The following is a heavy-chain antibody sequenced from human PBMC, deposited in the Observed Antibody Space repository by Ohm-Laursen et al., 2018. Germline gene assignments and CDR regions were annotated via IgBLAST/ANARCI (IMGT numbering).Heavy chain of an antibody. Sequence: SVKVSCKASGYTFTSYDINWVRQAPGQGLEWMGRIIPTLGIANYAQKFQGRVTIIADKSTSTAYMELHRLTSEDTAVYFCARDLQAAAAPDFWGQGTLVTVSS. D-gene: IGHD6-13*01. V-gene: IGHV1-69*04. J-gene: IGHJ4*02. CDR2: IIPTLGIA. CDR1: GYTFTSYD. CDR3: ARDLQAAAAPDF.